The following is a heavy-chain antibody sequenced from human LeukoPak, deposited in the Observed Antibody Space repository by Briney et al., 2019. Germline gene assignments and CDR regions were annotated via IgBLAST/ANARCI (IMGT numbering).Heavy chain of an antibody. CDR3: ATAPLRYFDWLPAFDY. J-gene: IGHJ4*02. Sequence: ASVKVSCKASGYTLTELSMHWVRQAPGKGLEWMGGFDPEDGETIYAQKFQGRVTMTEDTSTDTAYMELSSLRSEDTAVYYCATAPLRYFDWLPAFDYWGQGTLVTVSS. CDR2: FDPEDGET. CDR1: GYTLTELS. V-gene: IGHV1-24*01. D-gene: IGHD3-9*01.